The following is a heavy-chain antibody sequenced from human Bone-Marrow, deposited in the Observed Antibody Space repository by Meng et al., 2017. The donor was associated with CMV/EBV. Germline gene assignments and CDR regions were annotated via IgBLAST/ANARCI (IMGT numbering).Heavy chain of an antibody. CDR1: GFIFSSDA. J-gene: IGHJ5*02. Sequence: GVSLRLSCAASGFIFSSDAMHWVRHAPGKGPEWVAVISYDGSNKYYADSVKGRFTISRDNSKNTLYLQMNSLRGEDTAVYHCARAGSGYCSSTSCSHLYNWFDPWGQGTRVTVSS. V-gene: IGHV3-30-3*01. CDR2: ISYDGSNK. CDR3: ARAGSGYCSSTSCSHLYNWFDP. D-gene: IGHD2-2*01.